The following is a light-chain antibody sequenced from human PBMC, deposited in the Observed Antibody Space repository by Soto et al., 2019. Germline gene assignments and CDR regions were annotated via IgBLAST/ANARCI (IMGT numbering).Light chain of an antibody. J-gene: IGKJ2*01. CDR2: RAF. Sequence: EIVLTQSPGTLSLAPGETATLSCRASQSVARDLSWYQQKPGQAPRLLISRAFIGATGIPDRFSGSGSVTDFTLTINSLEPEDSAVYYCQQHTISMYTFGQGTKLEIK. CDR3: QQHTISMYT. CDR1: QSVARD. V-gene: IGKV3-20*01.